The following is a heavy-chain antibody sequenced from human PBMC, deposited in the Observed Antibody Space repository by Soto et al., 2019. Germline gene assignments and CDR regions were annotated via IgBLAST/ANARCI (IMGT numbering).Heavy chain of an antibody. J-gene: IGHJ4*02. CDR3: ARQNAVITSGILFDY. CDR1: GGSISSTSHY. Sequence: PSETLSLTCAVSGGSISSTSHYWGWIRQPPGKGLEWIGSIYYSGSTYYNPSLKSRVIISVDTSKNQFSLKLSSVTAADTAVFYCARQNAVITSGILFDYWGQGTLVTVSS. V-gene: IGHV4-39*01. CDR2: IYYSGST. D-gene: IGHD3-9*01.